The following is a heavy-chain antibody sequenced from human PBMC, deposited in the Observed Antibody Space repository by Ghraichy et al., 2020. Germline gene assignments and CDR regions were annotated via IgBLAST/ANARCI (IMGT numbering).Heavy chain of an antibody. V-gene: IGHV4-39*01. J-gene: IGHJ2*01. Sequence: SETLSLTCTVSGGSISSSSYYWGWIRQPPGKGLEWIGSIYYSGSTYYNPSLKSRVTISVDTSKNQFSLKLSSVTAADTAVYYCARIYSLGYCSSTSCYANWYFDLWGRGTLVSVSS. CDR3: ARIYSLGYCSSTSCYANWYFDL. D-gene: IGHD2-2*01. CDR1: GGSISSSSYY. CDR2: IYYSGST.